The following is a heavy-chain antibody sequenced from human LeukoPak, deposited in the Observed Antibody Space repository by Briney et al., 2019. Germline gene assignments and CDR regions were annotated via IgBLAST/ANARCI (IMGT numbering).Heavy chain of an antibody. V-gene: IGHV3-48*04. J-gene: IGHJ6*03. CDR2: ISSSSSTI. Sequence: GGSLRLSCAASGFTFSSYSMNWVRQAPGKGLEWVSYISSSSSTIYYADSVKGRFTISRDNAKNSLYLQMNSLRAEDTAVYYCARSARYFDWLPPTDYYMDVWGKGTTVTVSS. CDR1: GFTFSSYS. D-gene: IGHD3-9*01. CDR3: ARSARYFDWLPPTDYYMDV.